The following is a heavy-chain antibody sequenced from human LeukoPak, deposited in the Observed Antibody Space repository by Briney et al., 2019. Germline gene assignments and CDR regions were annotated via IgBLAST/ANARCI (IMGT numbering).Heavy chain of an antibody. Sequence: GGSLRLSCAASGFTFSSYWMHWVRQAPGKGLVWVSRINSDGSSTSYADSVKGRFTISRDNPKNTLYLQMNSLRAEDTAVYYCARGTQSSSCTGAMSTFATWGQGPLVTASP. D-gene: IGHD6-13*01. CDR3: ARGTQSSSCTGAMSTFAT. J-gene: IGHJ5*02. V-gene: IGHV3-74*01. CDR2: INSDGSST. CDR1: GFTFSSYW.